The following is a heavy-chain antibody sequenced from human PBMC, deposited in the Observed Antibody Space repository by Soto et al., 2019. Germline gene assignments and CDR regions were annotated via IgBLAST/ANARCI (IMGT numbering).Heavy chain of an antibody. Sequence: SETLSLTCTVSGGSISSYYWSWIRQPPGKGLEWIGYIYYSGSTNYNPSLKSRVTISVDTSKNQFSLKLSSVTAADTAVYYCAAYYGSGSYFPKRGYYYYYYMDVWGKGTTVTVSS. CDR2: IYYSGST. V-gene: IGHV4-59*08. CDR1: GGSISSYY. J-gene: IGHJ6*03. D-gene: IGHD3-10*01. CDR3: AAYYGSGSYFPKRGYYYYYYMDV.